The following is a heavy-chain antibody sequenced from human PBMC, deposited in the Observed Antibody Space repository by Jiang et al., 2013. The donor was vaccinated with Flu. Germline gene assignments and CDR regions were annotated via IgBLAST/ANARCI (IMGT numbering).Heavy chain of an antibody. CDR3: ARGRFGRIENILGVDIIGAYY. CDR2: ITPRLGIT. Sequence: SGAEVKNLGSSVKVSCKTSGGTFNSFAFSWVRQAPGQGLEWMGRITPRLGITNYAQKFQGRVTITADKSTGTAYLELKSLRSEDTVVYYXARGRFGRIENILGVDIIGAYY. J-gene: IGHJ6*01. D-gene: IGHD3-3*01. CDR1: GGTFNSFA. V-gene: IGHV1-69*04.